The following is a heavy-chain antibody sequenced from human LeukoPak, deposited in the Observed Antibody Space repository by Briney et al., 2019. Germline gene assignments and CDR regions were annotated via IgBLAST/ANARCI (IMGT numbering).Heavy chain of an antibody. Sequence: PGGSLRLSCAASGFTFSNSAMTWVRQAPGKGLEWVSAISGSGGSTYYAHSVKGRFTISRDNSKNTLYLQMNSLRAEDTAVYYCAKDNYGSSVYWGQGTLVTVSS. CDR2: ISGSGGST. D-gene: IGHD3-10*01. CDR3: AKDNYGSSVY. CDR1: GFTFSNSA. V-gene: IGHV3-23*01. J-gene: IGHJ4*02.